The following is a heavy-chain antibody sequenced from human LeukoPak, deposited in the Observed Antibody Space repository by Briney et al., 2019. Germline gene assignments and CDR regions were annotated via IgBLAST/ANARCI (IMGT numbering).Heavy chain of an antibody. V-gene: IGHV3-23*01. J-gene: IGHJ4*02. CDR2: ISGSGGST. D-gene: IGHD3-3*01. Sequence: GGSLRLSCAASGITVSNYGMTWVRQAPGKGLEWVSAISGSGGSTYYADSVKGRFTISRDNSKNTLYLQMNSLRAEDTAVYYCAKQGNDSITIFGVVTNLQPSPIDYWGQGTLVTVSS. CDR1: GITVSNYG. CDR3: AKQGNDSITIFGVVTNLQPSPIDY.